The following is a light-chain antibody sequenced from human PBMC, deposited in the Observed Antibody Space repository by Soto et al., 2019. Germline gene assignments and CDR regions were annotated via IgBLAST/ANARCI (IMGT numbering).Light chain of an antibody. CDR2: GAS. Sequence: VVLTQSPATLSLSPGEPATLSCRASRHVYINALAWYQQKPGRTPTLLIYGASTRDAGIPVRVSATGSVTDFYLQISSVEHDDFAVYYCQQYGVSAFTFCYATRVEI. V-gene: IGKV3-20*01. CDR3: QQYGVSAFT. J-gene: IGKJ3*01. CDR1: RHVYINA.